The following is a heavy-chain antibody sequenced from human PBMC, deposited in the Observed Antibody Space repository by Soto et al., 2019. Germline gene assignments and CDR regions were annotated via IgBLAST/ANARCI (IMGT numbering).Heavy chain of an antibody. CDR2: IWYDGSNK. J-gene: IGHJ4*02. CDR3: ARGRARGRASAEKRILGK. CDR1: GFTFSSYG. V-gene: IGHV3-33*01. D-gene: IGHD3-9*01. Sequence: GGSLRLSCAASGFTFSSYGMHWVRQAPGKGLEWVAVIWYDGSNKYYADSVKGRFTISRDNSKNTLYLQMNSLRAEDTAVYYCARGRARGRASAEKRILGKWGQGTLVTVSS.